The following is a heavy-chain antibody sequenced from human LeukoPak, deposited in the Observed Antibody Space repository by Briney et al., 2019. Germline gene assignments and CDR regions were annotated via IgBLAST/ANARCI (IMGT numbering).Heavy chain of an antibody. D-gene: IGHD2-15*01. CDR2: IYSGGST. Sequence: PGGSLRLSCAASGFTVSDDYMRWVRQAPGKGLEWVSNIYSGGSTDYADSVKGRFTISRDNSNNALYLQMKSLRAEDTAVYFCARGGSTWYWYFDLWGRGTLVTVSS. V-gene: IGHV3-53*01. CDR1: GFTVSDDY. J-gene: IGHJ2*01. CDR3: ARGGSTWYWYFDL.